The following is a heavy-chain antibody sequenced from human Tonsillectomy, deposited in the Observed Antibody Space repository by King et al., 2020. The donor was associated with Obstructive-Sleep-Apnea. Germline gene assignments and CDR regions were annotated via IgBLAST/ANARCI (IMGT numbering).Heavy chain of an antibody. D-gene: IGHD3-16*01. V-gene: IGHV4-38-2*02. CDR3: ARVGPSQTDY. CDR2: IYHSGST. Sequence: QLQESGPGLVKPSETLSLTCTVPGYSLSSDYYWGLIRQPPGKGLEWIATIYHSGSTYYNPSLKSRVTISVDTSKNKFSLRLRSVTAADTAVYYCARVGPSQTDYWGQGTLVTVSS. J-gene: IGHJ4*02. CDR1: GYSLSSDYY.